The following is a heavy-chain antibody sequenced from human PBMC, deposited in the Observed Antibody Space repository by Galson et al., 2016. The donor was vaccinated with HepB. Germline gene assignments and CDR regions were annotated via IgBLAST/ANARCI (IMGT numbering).Heavy chain of an antibody. CDR3: ATELRSWQKGGLDS. CDR1: GFTVSNNY. J-gene: IGHJ6*02. Sequence: SLRLSCAASGFTVSNNYMTWVRQSPGKGLEWLSVIYIGGDTYYAASVKGRFTSSRDNSKNTLYLQMNSLRAEDTAVYYCATELRSWQKGGLDSWGQGTTVTVSS. D-gene: IGHD5-12*01. V-gene: IGHV3-53*01. CDR2: IYIGGDT.